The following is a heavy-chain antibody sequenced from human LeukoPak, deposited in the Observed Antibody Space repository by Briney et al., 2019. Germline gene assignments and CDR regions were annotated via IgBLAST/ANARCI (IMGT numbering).Heavy chain of an antibody. J-gene: IGHJ5*02. D-gene: IGHD3-10*01. V-gene: IGHV1-2*02. Sequence: GASVKVSCKASGYTFTGYYMHWVRQAPGQGLEWMGWINPNSGGTNYAQKFQGRVTMTRGTSISTAYMELSRLRSDDTAVYYCARGRITMVRGVIRGYNWFDPWGQGTLVTVSS. CDR1: GYTFTGYY. CDR3: ARGRITMVRGVIRGYNWFDP. CDR2: INPNSGGT.